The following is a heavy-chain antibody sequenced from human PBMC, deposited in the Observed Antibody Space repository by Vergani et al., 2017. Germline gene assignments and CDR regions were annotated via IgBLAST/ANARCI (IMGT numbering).Heavy chain of an antibody. Sequence: QVQLVESGGGVVQPGRSLRLSCAASRFTFSSYAMHWVRQAPGKGLEWVAVISYDGSNKYYADSVKGRFTISRDNSKNTLYLQMNSLRAEDTAVYYCATLPVAIGFDYWGQGTLVTVSS. CDR1: RFTFSSYA. D-gene: IGHD2-2*01. CDR2: ISYDGSNK. CDR3: ATLPVAIGFDY. J-gene: IGHJ4*02. V-gene: IGHV3-30-3*01.